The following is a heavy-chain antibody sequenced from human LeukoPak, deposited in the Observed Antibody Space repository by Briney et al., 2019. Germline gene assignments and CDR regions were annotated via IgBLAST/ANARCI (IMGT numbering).Heavy chain of an antibody. V-gene: IGHV3-21*01. CDR1: GFTFSSYS. J-gene: IGHJ5*02. D-gene: IGHD3-10*01. Sequence: GGSLRLSCAASGFTFSSYSMNWVRQAPGKGLEWVSSISSSSSYIYYADSVKGRFTISRDNAKNSLYLQMNSLRAEDTGVYYCARDLRFRESPASPWGQGTMVTVSS. CDR3: ARDLRFRESPASP. CDR2: ISSSSSYI.